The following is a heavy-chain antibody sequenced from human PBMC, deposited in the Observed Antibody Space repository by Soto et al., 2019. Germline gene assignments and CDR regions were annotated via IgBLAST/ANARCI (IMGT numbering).Heavy chain of an antibody. CDR3: ARTAGGYVWGSYRYGAMYFDY. D-gene: IGHD3-16*02. V-gene: IGHV4-34*01. CDR1: GGSFSGYY. Sequence: PSETLSLTCAVYGGSFSGYYWSWIRQPPGKGLEWIGEINHSGSTNYNPSLKSRVTISVDTSKNQFSLKLSSVTAADTAVYYCARTAGGYVWGSYRYGAMYFDYWGQGTLVTV. CDR2: INHSGST. J-gene: IGHJ4*02.